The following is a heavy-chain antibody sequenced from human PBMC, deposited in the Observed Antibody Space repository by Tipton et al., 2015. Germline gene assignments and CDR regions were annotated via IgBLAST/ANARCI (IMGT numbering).Heavy chain of an antibody. CDR3: ARARGRHGGLFDS. V-gene: IGHV4-59*01. CDR2: IYYTGST. Sequence: TLSLTCSVSGDSINRYYWSWIRQPPGKGLECIGYIYYTGSTHYNPSLKSRVTISVDTSKTQFSLKVSSVTAADTAMYYCARARGRHGGLFDSWGQGTLVTVSS. D-gene: IGHD4-23*01. J-gene: IGHJ4*02. CDR1: GDSINRYY.